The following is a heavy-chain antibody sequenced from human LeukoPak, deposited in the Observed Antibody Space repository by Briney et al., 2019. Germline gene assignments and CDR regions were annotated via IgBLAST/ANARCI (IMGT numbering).Heavy chain of an antibody. CDR2: ISGSGGST. CDR3: ATYYYGSGSFSFDY. Sequence: GGSLRLSCAASGFTFSSYAMSWVRQAPGKGREWVSAISGSGGSTYYADSVKGRFTISRDNSKNTLYLQMNSLRAEDTAVYYCATYYYGSGSFSFDYWGQGTLVTVSS. CDR1: GFTFSSYA. J-gene: IGHJ4*02. D-gene: IGHD3-10*01. V-gene: IGHV3-23*01.